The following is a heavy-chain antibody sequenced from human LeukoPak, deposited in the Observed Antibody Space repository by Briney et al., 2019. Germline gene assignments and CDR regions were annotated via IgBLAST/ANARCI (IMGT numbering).Heavy chain of an antibody. CDR3: TRDPHGLDF. CDR1: GFTFSSYS. V-gene: IGHV3-48*02. CDR2: ITSTSTI. Sequence: PGGSLRLSCAASGFTFSSYSMNWVCQAPGKGLEWVSYITSTSTIYYADSVKGRFTISRDNAKNSLYLQMNSLSDENTAVYYCTRDPHGLDFWGQGTLVTVSS. J-gene: IGHJ4*02.